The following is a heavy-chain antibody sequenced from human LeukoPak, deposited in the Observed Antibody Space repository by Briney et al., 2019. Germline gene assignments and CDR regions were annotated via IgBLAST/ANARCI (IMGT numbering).Heavy chain of an antibody. CDR1: GFSLSTRGLG. V-gene: IGHV2-5*02. CDR3: AHRRGPTLYSYGPFDY. J-gene: IGHJ4*02. CDR2: IYWDDDK. Sequence: ESGPTLVNPTQTLTLTCTFSGFSLSTRGLGVGWIRQPQGKALEWLALIYWDDDKRYRPSLKSRVTITKDTSKNQVVLTMTNMDPGDTATYYCAHRRGPTLYSYGPFDYWGQGTLVTVSS. D-gene: IGHD5-18*01.